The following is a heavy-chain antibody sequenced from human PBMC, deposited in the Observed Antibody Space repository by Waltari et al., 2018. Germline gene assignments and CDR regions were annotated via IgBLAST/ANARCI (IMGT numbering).Heavy chain of an antibody. J-gene: IGHJ4*02. CDR1: GFTFSTYW. V-gene: IGHV3-7*01. CDR3: ARDPHYSNFDY. Sequence: EVHLVESGGGLVQPGGSLRLSCAASGFTFSTYWMTWVRQAPGKGLEWLANIKDEGSEKNEVDAVKGRFTISRDNAKNSLYLQMNSLRAEDTAVYYCARDPHYSNFDYWGQGTLVTVSS. D-gene: IGHD4-4*01. CDR2: IKDEGSEK.